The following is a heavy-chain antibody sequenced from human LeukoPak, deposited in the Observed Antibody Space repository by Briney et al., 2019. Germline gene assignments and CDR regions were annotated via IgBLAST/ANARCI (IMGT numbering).Heavy chain of an antibody. CDR1: GGSLSGYF. J-gene: IGHJ4*02. D-gene: IGHD4-23*01. CDR2: VHYTGST. CDR3: ARYGKTTVAAWGVDY. V-gene: IGHV4-59*01. Sequence: SETLSLTCTVSGGSLSGYFWSWIRQPPGKGLEWIGFVHYTGSTSYNSSLKSRVTISADTSKNQFSLKLTSVTAADTAVYYCARYGKTTVAAWGVDYWGQGTLVTVSS.